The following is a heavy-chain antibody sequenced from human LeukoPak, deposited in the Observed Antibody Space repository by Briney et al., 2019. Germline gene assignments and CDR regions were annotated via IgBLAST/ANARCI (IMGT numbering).Heavy chain of an antibody. CDR2: IMPLFGTA. CDR3: ARELYCGGDCSTSFDY. CDR1: GGTFNNSA. J-gene: IGHJ4*02. D-gene: IGHD2-21*02. V-gene: IGHV1-69*05. Sequence: GASVKVSCKTSGGTFNNSAISWVRQAPGQGLEWLGGIMPLFGTAGYTQKFQGRVTITKDESTRTVYLELTSLTSDDTAVYYCARELYCGGDCSTSFDYWGQGTLVTVSS.